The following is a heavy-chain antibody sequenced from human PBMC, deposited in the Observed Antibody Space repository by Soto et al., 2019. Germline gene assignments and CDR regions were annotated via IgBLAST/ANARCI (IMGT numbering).Heavy chain of an antibody. Sequence: RSLTCAVSGYSLSSASYWGWIRQPPGKGPEWIASIYHGGTTFYNPSLKSRVTISVDTSKNHYSLKLRSVTAADTAVYYCARVHVMVVAGSTFDYWGPGTLVTVSS. CDR3: ARVHVMVVAGSTFDY. V-gene: IGHV4-38-2*01. CDR2: IYHGGTT. J-gene: IGHJ4*01. D-gene: IGHD6-19*01. CDR1: GYSLSSASY.